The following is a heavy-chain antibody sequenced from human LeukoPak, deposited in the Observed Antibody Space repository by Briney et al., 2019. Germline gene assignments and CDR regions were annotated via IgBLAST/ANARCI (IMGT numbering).Heavy chain of an antibody. Sequence: GGSLRLSCAASGFTFSSYWMSWVRQAPGKGLEWVATIKQDGSERYYVDSVKGRFTISRDNAKNSLYLQMNGLRAEDTAVYYCARLQYYYDSSGYPDDAFDIWGQGTMVTVSS. V-gene: IGHV3-7*01. J-gene: IGHJ3*02. CDR1: GFTFSSYW. D-gene: IGHD3-22*01. CDR3: ARLQYYYDSSGYPDDAFDI. CDR2: IKQDGSER.